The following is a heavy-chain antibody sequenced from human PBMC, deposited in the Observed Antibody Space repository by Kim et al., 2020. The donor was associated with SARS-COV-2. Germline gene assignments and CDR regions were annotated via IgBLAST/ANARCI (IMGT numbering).Heavy chain of an antibody. CDR1: GFTFDDYA. CDR3: AKDIAAVKDAFDI. V-gene: IGHV3-9*01. CDR2: ISWNSGSI. Sequence: GGSLRLSCAASGFTFDDYAMHWVRQGPGKGLEWVSSISWNSGSIAYGDSVKGRCTISRDNAKNSLYLQMHSLGAEDTALYYCAKDIAAVKDAFDIWGQGTMVTVSS. D-gene: IGHD6-13*01. J-gene: IGHJ3*02.